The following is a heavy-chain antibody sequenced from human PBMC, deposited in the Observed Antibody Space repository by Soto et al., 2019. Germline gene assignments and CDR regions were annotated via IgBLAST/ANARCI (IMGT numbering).Heavy chain of an antibody. J-gene: IGHJ5*02. V-gene: IGHV1-69*06. CDR1: GGTFSSYA. CDR3: ARGRVGCSSTSCYTHNWFDP. CDR2: IIPIFGTA. D-gene: IGHD2-2*02. Sequence: QVQLVQSGAEVKKPGSSVKVSCKASGGTFSSYAISWVRQAPGQGLEWMGGIIPIFGTANYAQKFQGRVTITADKSTSTAYMELGSLRSEDTAVYYCARGRVGCSSTSCYTHNWFDPWGQGTLVTVSS.